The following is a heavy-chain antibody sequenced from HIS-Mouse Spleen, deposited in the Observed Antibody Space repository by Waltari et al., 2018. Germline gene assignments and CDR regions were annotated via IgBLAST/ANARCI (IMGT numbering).Heavy chain of an antibody. D-gene: IGHD6-13*01. CDR2: NYYWGST. J-gene: IGHJ2*01. Sequence: HLQLQESGAGLVKPPENLYLTCTLSGGYISSSSYYWGWIRQPPGKGLEWIASNYYWGSTYYNPSLKRSVTISVDTSRNQCSHKRCSAAAADTAVYYCAREIPHSSIWYDSYFGLLGRGTLVTVSS. CDR3: AREIPHSSIWYDSYFGL. CDR1: GGYISSSSYY. V-gene: IGHV4-39*07.